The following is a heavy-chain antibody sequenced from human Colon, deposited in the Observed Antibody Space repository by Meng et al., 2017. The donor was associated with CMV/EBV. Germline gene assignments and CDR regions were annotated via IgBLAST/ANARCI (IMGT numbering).Heavy chain of an antibody. V-gene: IGHV4-30-4*01. Sequence: SETLSLTCTVSGSSIRSGDFYWSWIRQAPGRGLEWLGYIYNSGNSYYNPTLKSRLTISADTSKNQFSLKVGSVTAADTAVYYCARETMAAVGLTVDPWGQGALVTVSS. J-gene: IGHJ5*02. CDR1: GSSIRSGDFY. CDR2: IYNSGNS. D-gene: IGHD6-13*01. CDR3: ARETMAAVGLTVDP.